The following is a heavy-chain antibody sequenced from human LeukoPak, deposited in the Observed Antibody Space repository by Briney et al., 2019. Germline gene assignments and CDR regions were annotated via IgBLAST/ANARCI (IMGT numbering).Heavy chain of an antibody. CDR3: AKGGIVHPFDI. V-gene: IGHV3-23*01. D-gene: IGHD1-26*01. Sequence: AGGSLRLSCAASGFTFSNFAMSWVRQAPGKGLEWVLGINGGGGSTYYADSVKGRFTISRNNSKNTLYLQMNRLRAEDTAVYYCAKGGIVHPFDIWGQGTMVTVSS. J-gene: IGHJ3*02. CDR1: GFTFSNFA. CDR2: INGGGGST.